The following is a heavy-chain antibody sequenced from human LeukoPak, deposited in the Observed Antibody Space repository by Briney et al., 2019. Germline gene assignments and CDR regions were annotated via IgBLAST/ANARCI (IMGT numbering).Heavy chain of an antibody. D-gene: IGHD1-26*01. CDR2: INHSENT. CDR3: ARDYLGAGTVGATSGY. V-gene: IGHV4-34*01. Sequence: SETLSLTCAVYGGSFSGYYWSWMRQPPGKGLEWVGEINHSENTNYNPSLKSRVTISVDTSKNQFSLKLSSVTAADTAVYYCARDYLGAGTVGATSGYWGQGTLVTVSS. J-gene: IGHJ4*02. CDR1: GGSFSGYY.